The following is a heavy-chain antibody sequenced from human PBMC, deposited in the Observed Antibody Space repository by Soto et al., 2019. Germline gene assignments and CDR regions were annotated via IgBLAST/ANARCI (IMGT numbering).Heavy chain of an antibody. CDR1: VYSCTSYW. J-gene: IGHJ6*01. Sequence: GESLKISCKASVYSCTSYWIGWVRQMPGKGLELIGIIYPADSDQRYSPSSQGQVTISADKSILTAYLQWSSLKASDSAMYYRGRHLSMIFAAVTPQASGIDVCGQGRTVTVSS. D-gene: IGHD3-3*01. CDR3: GRHLSMIFAAVTPQASGIDV. CDR2: IYPADSDQ. V-gene: IGHV5-51*01.